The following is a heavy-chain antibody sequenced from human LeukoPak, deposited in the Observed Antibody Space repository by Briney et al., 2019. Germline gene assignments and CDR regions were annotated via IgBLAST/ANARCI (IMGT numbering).Heavy chain of an antibody. CDR2: IWYDGSNK. D-gene: IGHD3-16*02. CDR1: GFTFSSYG. Sequence: GGSLGLSCAASGFTFSSYGMHWVRQAPGKGLEWVAVIWYDGSNKYYADSVKGRFTISRDNSKNTLYLQMNSLRAEDTAVYYCAREGGIYDYVWGSYRLMYYFDYWGQGTLVTVSS. CDR3: AREGGIYDYVWGSYRLMYYFDY. J-gene: IGHJ4*02. V-gene: IGHV3-33*01.